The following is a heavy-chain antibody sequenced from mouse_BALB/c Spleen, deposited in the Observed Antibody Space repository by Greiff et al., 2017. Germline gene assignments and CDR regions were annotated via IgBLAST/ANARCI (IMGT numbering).Heavy chain of an antibody. V-gene: IGHV2-9*02. CDR3: AREVRRGAWFAY. J-gene: IGHJ3*01. CDR2: IWAGGST. D-gene: IGHD2-14*01. Sequence: VKVVESGPGLVAPSQCLSITCTVSGFSLTSYGVHWVRQPPGKGLEWLGVIWAGGSTNYNSALMSRLSISKDNSKSQVFLKMNSLQTDDTAMYYCAREVRRGAWFAYWGQGTLVTVSA. CDR1: GFSLTSYG.